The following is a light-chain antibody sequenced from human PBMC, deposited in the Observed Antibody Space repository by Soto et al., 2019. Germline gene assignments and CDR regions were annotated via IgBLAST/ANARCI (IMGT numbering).Light chain of an antibody. J-gene: IGKJ4*01. Sequence: EVVLTQSPGTLSLSPGERATLSCRASQRVGSKYLAWYQQKPGQAPRLLIYGASSRATGIPDRFSGSGSGTDFTLTINRLEPEDFAVYQCQRYGRSPFTFGGGTKVDIK. CDR1: QRVGSKY. CDR2: GAS. V-gene: IGKV3-20*01. CDR3: QRYGRSPFT.